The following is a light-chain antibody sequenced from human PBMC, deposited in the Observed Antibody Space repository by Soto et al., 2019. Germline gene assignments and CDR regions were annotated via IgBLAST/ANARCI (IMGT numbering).Light chain of an antibody. V-gene: IGLV2-18*01. Sequence: QSVLTQPPSVSGSPGQSVTISCTGTSSDVGYYNRVSWYQQPPGTAPKLLIYEVSNRPSGVPDRFSGSKSGNTASLTISGLQAEEEADYYCSLYTSSTFYVFGTGTKVTVL. CDR2: EVS. CDR3: SLYTSSTFYV. CDR1: SSDVGYYNR. J-gene: IGLJ1*01.